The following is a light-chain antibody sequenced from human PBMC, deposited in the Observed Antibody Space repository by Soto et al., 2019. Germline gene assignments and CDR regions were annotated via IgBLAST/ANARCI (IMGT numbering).Light chain of an antibody. J-gene: IGKJ1*01. CDR1: QSVGSSY. CDR3: QQYSSSPKWT. Sequence: EIVLTQSPGTLSLSPGERATLSCRASQSVGSSYLAWYQQKPGQAPRLRIYGASSRATGIPDRFSVSGSGTDFTLTIRRLETDDFAVYYCQQYSSSPKWTFGQGTKGEI. V-gene: IGKV3-20*01. CDR2: GAS.